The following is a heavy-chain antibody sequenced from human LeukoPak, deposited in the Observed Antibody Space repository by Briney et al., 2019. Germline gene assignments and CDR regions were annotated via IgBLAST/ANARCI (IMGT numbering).Heavy chain of an antibody. V-gene: IGHV4-34*01. CDR3: ARRRRNYGDRRTTFDY. Sequence: SETLSLTCAVYGGSFSGYYWSWIRQPPGKGLEWIGEINHSGSTNYNPSLKSRVTISVDTSKNQFSLKLSSVTAADTAVYYCARRRRNYGDRRTTFDYRGQGTLVTVSS. CDR1: GGSFSGYY. D-gene: IGHD4-17*01. CDR2: INHSGST. J-gene: IGHJ4*02.